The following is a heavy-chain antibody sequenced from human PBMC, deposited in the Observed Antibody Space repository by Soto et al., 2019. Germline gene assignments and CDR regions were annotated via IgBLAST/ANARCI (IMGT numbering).Heavy chain of an antibody. CDR3: ARSVRGYTHDAVDF. D-gene: IGHD5-18*01. CDR1: GGSISSPDSY. Sequence: QVRLQESGPGLVKPSQTLSLICTVSGGSISSPDSYWTWIRQPPGEGLEWIGYIYYSGSAYYNPSLQSRVTISRDTSKSQFFLRLSSVTGADTAVYYCARSVRGYTHDAVDFWGQGAPVTVSS. V-gene: IGHV4-30-4*01. CDR2: IYYSGSA. J-gene: IGHJ4*02.